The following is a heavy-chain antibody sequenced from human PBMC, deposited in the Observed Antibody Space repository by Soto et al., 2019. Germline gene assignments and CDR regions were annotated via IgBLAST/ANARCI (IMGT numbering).Heavy chain of an antibody. V-gene: IGHV3-33*01. CDR3: ARDENGGYDFDY. Sequence: SLILSCAASGFTFSSYGMHWVRQAPGKGLEWVAVIWYDGSNKYYADSVKGRFTISRDNSKNTLYLQMNSLRAEDTAVYYCARDENGGYDFDYWGQGTLVTVSS. D-gene: IGHD5-12*01. J-gene: IGHJ4*02. CDR1: GFTFSSYG. CDR2: IWYDGSNK.